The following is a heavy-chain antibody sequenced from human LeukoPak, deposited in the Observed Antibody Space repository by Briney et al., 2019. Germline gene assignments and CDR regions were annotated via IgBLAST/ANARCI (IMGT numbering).Heavy chain of an antibody. CDR2: ISPSGHEI. D-gene: IGHD2-2*01. CDR3: ARTYSYFGLREVVPAAMPGNWFDP. Sequence: GGSLRLSCAASGFSFSDHYMNWIRQTPGKGLEYFAYISPSGHEISYADSVKGRFTISRDNAKNSLYLQMNSLRAEDTAVYYCARTYSYFGLREVVPAAMPGNWFDPWGQGTLVTVSS. CDR1: GFSFSDHY. V-gene: IGHV3-11*01. J-gene: IGHJ5*02.